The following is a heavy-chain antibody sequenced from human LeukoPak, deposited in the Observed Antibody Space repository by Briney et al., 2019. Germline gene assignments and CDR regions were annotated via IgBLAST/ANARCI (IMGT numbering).Heavy chain of an antibody. J-gene: IGHJ4*02. D-gene: IGHD6-19*01. Sequence: GGSLRLSCAASGFTFSSYAMSWVRQAPGKGLEWVSAISGSGGSTYYADSVKGRFTISRDNSKNTLYLQMNSLRAEDTAVYYCAKERLLGGSGWLQLYYFDYWGQGTLVTVSS. CDR1: GFTFSSYA. V-gene: IGHV3-23*01. CDR2: ISGSGGST. CDR3: AKERLLGGSGWLQLYYFDY.